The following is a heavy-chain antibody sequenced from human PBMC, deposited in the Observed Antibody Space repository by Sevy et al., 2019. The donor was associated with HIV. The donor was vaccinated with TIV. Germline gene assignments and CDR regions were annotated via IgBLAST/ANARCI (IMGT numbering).Heavy chain of an antibody. D-gene: IGHD5-18*01. J-gene: IGHJ4*02. CDR3: VRLVTALVYYLDY. CDR2: FYLGGST. CDR1: GYSISSGYY. V-gene: IGHV4-38-2*02. Sequence: SETLSLTCTVSGYSISSGYYWGWIRQSPGKGLEWIGSFYLGGSTYYNPSLKSRVTISPDSSKNQFSLKLNSVTAADTAVYFCVRLVTALVYYLDYWGQGTLVTV.